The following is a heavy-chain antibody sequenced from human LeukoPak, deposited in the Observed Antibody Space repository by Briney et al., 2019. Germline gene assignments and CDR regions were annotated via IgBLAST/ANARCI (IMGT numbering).Heavy chain of an antibody. CDR3: ARVEGAYCSGGSCYGQFDP. J-gene: IGHJ5*02. CDR2: IYYSGST. Sequence: SETPSLTCTVSGGSISSYYWSWIRQPPGKGLEWIGYIYYSGSTNYNPSLKSRVTISVDTSKNQFSLKLSSVTAADTAVYYCARVEGAYCSGGSCYGQFDPWGQGTLVTVSS. D-gene: IGHD2-15*01. CDR1: GGSISSYY. V-gene: IGHV4-59*01.